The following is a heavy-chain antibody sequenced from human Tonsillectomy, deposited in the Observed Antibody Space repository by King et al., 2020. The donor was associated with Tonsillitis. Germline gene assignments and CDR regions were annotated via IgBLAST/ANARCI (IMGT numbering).Heavy chain of an antibody. CDR1: GFTFDDYA. Sequence: VQLVESGGGLVQPGRSLRLSCAASGFTFDDYAMHWVRQAPGKGLEWVAGISWNGGIRGYADSVKGRFTISRDNAKNSLYLQMNSLRAEDTAFYYCTKDISSHTATVCFDYWGQGTLVTVSS. D-gene: IGHD5-18*01. CDR3: TKDISSHTATVCFDY. J-gene: IGHJ4*02. V-gene: IGHV3-9*01. CDR2: ISWNGGIR.